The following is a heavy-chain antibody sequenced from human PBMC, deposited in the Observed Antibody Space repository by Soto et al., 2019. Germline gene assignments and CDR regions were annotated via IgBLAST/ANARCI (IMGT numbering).Heavy chain of an antibody. CDR1: GGSVSSDTHY. CDR2: IYSSGST. Sequence: LSLTCTVSGGSVSSDTHYWSWIRQPPGKRLEWIGLIYSSGSTNYNPSLKSRVTMSVDTSKNQFSLKLRSVIVADTAVYHCARFVRSCSGTTCYTRADVWGQGTTVTVSS. J-gene: IGHJ6*02. CDR3: ARFVRSCSGTTCYTRADV. D-gene: IGHD2-2*02. V-gene: IGHV4-61*01.